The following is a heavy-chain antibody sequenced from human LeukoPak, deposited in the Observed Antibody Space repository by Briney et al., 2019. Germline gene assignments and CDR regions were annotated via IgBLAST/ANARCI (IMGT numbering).Heavy chain of an antibody. CDR3: ARMGRREVGATAAFDY. CDR1: GYTFTGYY. D-gene: IGHD1-26*01. J-gene: IGHJ4*02. CDR2: INPNSGGT. V-gene: IGHV1-2*02. Sequence: GSSVKVSCKPSGYTFTGYYMYWVRQAPRQGLEWMGWINPNSGGTNYAQKFQGRVTMTRDTSISTAYMELSRLRSDDTAVYYCARMGRREVGATAAFDYWGQGTLVTVSS.